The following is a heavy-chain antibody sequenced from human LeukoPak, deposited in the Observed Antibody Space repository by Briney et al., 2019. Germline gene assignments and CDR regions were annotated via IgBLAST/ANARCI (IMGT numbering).Heavy chain of an antibody. D-gene: IGHD1-1*01. V-gene: IGHV4-39*07. CDR3: ARDGVTTGYYFDY. Sequence: SETLSLTCTVSGGSISSSSYYWGWIRQPPGKGLEWIGSIYYSGSTYYDPSLKSRVTISVDTSKNQFSLKLSSVTAADTAVYYCARDGVTTGYYFDYWGQGTLVTVSS. J-gene: IGHJ4*02. CDR1: GGSISSSSYY. CDR2: IYYSGST.